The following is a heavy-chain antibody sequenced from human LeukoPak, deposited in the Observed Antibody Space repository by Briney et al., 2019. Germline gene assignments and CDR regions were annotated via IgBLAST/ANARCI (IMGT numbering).Heavy chain of an antibody. J-gene: IGHJ3*02. CDR3: ARRVRGANDAFDI. CDR1: GGSFSDYY. D-gene: IGHD3-10*01. CDR2: INHSGST. Sequence: PSETLSLTCTVYGGSFSDYYWSWIRQPPGKGLEWIGEINHSGSTNYNPSLKSRVTISVDTSKNQFSLKLSSVTAADTAVYYCARRVRGANDAFDIWGQGTMVTVSS. V-gene: IGHV4-34*01.